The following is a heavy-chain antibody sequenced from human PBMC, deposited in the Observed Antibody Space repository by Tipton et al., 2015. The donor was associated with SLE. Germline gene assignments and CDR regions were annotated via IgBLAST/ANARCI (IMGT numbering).Heavy chain of an antibody. CDR2: IYGSGSS. J-gene: IGHJ5*02. CDR1: GDSISSGSYY. D-gene: IGHD3-10*01. CDR3: VRGITSPGACGA. V-gene: IGHV4-39*07. Sequence: GLVKPSETLSLTCTASGDSISSGSYYWGWIRQPPGKGLEWIGSIYGSGSSYYNPSLRSRVTISADPSKNQFSLKMTSLTAADTAVYFCVRGITSPGACGAWGQGTLVAVSS.